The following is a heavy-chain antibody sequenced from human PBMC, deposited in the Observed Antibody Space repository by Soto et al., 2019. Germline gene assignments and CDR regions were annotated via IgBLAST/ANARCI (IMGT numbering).Heavy chain of an antibody. CDR1: GGTFSSYA. D-gene: IGHD3-16*01. Sequence: ASVKVSCKASGGTFSSYAISWVRQAPGQGLEWMGGIIPIFGTANYAQKFQGRVTITADESTSTAYMELSSLRSEDTAVYYCARALAGGMGFEAGEFQFDYWGQGTLVTVSS. CDR3: ARALAGGMGFEAGEFQFDY. CDR2: IIPIFGTA. J-gene: IGHJ4*02. V-gene: IGHV1-69*13.